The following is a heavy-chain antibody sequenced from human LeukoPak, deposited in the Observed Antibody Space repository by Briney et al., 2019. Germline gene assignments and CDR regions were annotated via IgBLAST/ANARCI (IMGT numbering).Heavy chain of an antibody. D-gene: IGHD5-18*01. V-gene: IGHV4-39*07. J-gene: IGHJ6*03. CDR1: GGSISSSSYY. Sequence: SETLSLTCAVSGGSISSSSYYWGWIRQPPGKGLEWIGSIYYSGSTYYNPSLKSRVTISVDTSKNQFSLKLSSVTAADTAVYYCARGDTAMVRGRYYYYMDVWGKGTTVTVSS. CDR3: ARGDTAMVRGRYYYYMDV. CDR2: IYYSGST.